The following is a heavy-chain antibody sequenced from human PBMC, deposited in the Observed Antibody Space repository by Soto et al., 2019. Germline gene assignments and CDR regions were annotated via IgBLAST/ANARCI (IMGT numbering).Heavy chain of an antibody. CDR1: GFTFSDYS. CDR3: AKGGRQWLVTSDFNY. Sequence: GGSLRVSCAVSGFTFSDYSMHWVRQSPGKGLGWVAVGSHVGRHTDYADSVKGGFTISRDSSKTTVSLEMTSLRAEPPDVYYCAKGGRQWLVTSDFNYWGQGALVTVS. CDR2: GSHVGRHT. J-gene: IGHJ4*02. V-gene: IGHV3-30*18. D-gene: IGHD6-19*01.